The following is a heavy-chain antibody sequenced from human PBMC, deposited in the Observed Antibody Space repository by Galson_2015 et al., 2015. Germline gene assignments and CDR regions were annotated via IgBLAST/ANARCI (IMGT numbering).Heavy chain of an antibody. CDR2: ISGSGGST. Sequence: SLRLSCAASGFTFSSYAMSWVRQAPGKGLEWVSAISGSGGSTYYADSVKGRFTISRDNSKNTLYLQMNSLRAEDTAVFYCARDRVPVARSGALDMWAQGPMVTASS. J-gene: IGHJ3*02. CDR3: ARDRVPVARSGALDM. V-gene: IGHV3-23*01. CDR1: GFTFSSYA. D-gene: IGHD3-3*01.